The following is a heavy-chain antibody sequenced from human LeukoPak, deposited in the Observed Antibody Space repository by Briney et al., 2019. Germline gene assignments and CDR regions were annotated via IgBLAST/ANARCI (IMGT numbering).Heavy chain of an antibody. CDR2: ISAYNGNT. CDR3: ARVTPLVSAFDI. V-gene: IGHV1-18*01. CDR1: GYTFTSYG. D-gene: IGHD1-14*01. J-gene: IGHJ3*02. Sequence: ASVKVSCKASGYTFTSYGISWVRQAPGQGLEWMGWISAYNGNTNYAQKLQGRVTMTTDTSTSTACMELRSLRSDDTAVYYCARVTPLVSAFDIWGQGTMVTVSS.